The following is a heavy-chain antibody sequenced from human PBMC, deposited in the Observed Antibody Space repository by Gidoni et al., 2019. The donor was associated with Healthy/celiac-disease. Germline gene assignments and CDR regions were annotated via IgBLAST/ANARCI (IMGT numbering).Heavy chain of an antibody. D-gene: IGHD3-16*01. CDR1: GGSISSGGYY. V-gene: IGHV4-31*03. CDR3: AREIRKMGELPPTSKGRLGAFDI. Sequence: QVQLQESGPGLVKPSQTLSLTCTVSGGSISSGGYYWSWIRQHPGKGLEWIGYIYYSGSTYYNPSLKSRVTISVDTSKNQFSLKLSSVTAADTAVYYCAREIRKMGELPPTSKGRLGAFDIWGQGTMVTVSS. CDR2: IYYSGST. J-gene: IGHJ3*02.